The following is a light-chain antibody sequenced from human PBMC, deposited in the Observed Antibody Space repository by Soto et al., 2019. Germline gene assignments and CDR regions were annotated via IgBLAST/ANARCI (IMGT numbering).Light chain of an antibody. Sequence: DIQMTQFPSSLSASVGDRVTITCRASQGVSAYLLWYQQRLGRATRLLIYSASSLLSGVPSRFSGSGSGTNFSPTISRLQPEDFATYYCQQNYRTPHTFGQRTKLENK. CDR3: QQNYRTPHT. V-gene: IGKV1-39*01. J-gene: IGKJ2*01. CDR1: QGVSAY. CDR2: SAS.